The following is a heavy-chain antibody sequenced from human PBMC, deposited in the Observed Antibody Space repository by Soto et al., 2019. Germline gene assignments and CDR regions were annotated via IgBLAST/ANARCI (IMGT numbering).Heavy chain of an antibody. CDR1: GFTFHEYA. CDR3: TKGGYDLIYYFGMDV. J-gene: IGHJ6*02. Sequence: EVQLIESGGGWVQPGTSLRVSRAASGFTFHEYAMHWVRQAPGKGLEWVSGISSDGDTIAYAVSVQGRFTVFRDNATNSLFLQMKGLRAEDTALYYCTKGGYDLIYYFGMDVWGQGTTVTVSS. D-gene: IGHD5-12*01. CDR2: ISSDGDTI. V-gene: IGHV3-9*01.